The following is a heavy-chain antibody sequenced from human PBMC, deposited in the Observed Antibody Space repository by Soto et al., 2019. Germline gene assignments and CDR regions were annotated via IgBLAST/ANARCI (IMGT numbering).Heavy chain of an antibody. V-gene: IGHV1-18*04. Sequence: GASVKVSCKASGYTFTTYGVAWVRQAPGQGLEWLGWISGYTSKTNDTQKLQGRVTLTADTSTSTAYREQRSLRPDDTAVYYCARDTNMRYCSGGSGSRFDPWGQGTLVTVSS. CDR2: ISGYTSKT. D-gene: IGHD2-15*01. J-gene: IGHJ5*02. CDR3: ARDTNMRYCSGGSGSRFDP. CDR1: GYTFTTYG.